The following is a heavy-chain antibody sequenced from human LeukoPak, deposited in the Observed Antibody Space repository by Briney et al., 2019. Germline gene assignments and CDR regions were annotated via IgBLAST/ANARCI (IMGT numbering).Heavy chain of an antibody. D-gene: IGHD3-3*02. J-gene: IGHJ6*02. V-gene: IGHV1-46*01. CDR3: ATFSTHYYYGMDV. Sequence: ASVKVSCKASGYTFTSYYMHWVRQAPGQGLEWMGIINLSGGSTYYAQKFQGRVTMTRDTSTSTVYMELSSLRSEDTAVYYCATFSTHYYYGMDVWGQGTTVTVSS. CDR2: INLSGGST. CDR1: GYTFTSYY.